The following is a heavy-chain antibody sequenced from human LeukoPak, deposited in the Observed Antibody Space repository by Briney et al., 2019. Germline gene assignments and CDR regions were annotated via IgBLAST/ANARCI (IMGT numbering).Heavy chain of an antibody. CDR2: SGSAGDT. D-gene: IGHD6-19*01. V-gene: IGHV3-13*04. CDR3: ARGGWSHNNRYFDL. CDR1: GFTFSTYD. Sequence: GGSLRLSCAASGFTFSTYDMHWVRHATGKGLEWVSASGSAGDTYYPGSVKGRFTISGENGKNSLYLQMNSLRAGDTAVYYCARGGWSHNNRYFDLWGRGTLVTVSS. J-gene: IGHJ2*01.